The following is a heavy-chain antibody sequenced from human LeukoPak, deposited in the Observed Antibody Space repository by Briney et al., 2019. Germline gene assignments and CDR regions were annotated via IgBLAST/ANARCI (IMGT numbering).Heavy chain of an antibody. CDR2: IYSSGST. CDR3: VRDHYYNSSGYTFGY. D-gene: IGHD3-22*01. J-gene: IGHJ4*02. Sequence: SQTLSLTCTVSGGSISSYYWSWIRQPAGKGLEWIGRIYSSGSTNYNPSLKGRVTISVDTSKNQFSLKLRSVTAADTAVYYCVRDHYYNSSGYTFGYWGQGTLVTVSS. CDR1: GGSISSYY. V-gene: IGHV4-4*07.